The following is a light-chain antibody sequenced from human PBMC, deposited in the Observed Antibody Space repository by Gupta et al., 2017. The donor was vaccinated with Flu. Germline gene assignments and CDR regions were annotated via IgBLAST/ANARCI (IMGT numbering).Light chain of an antibody. CDR3: QAWDSSTAWVV. Sequence: SYKLTQPPSVSVSPGQTASITCSGDKLGDKYACWYQQKPGQSPVLVIYQDSKRPSGIPERFSGSNSGNTATLTISGTQAMDEADYYCQAWDSSTAWVVFGGGTKLTVL. CDR1: KLGDKY. CDR2: QDS. J-gene: IGLJ2*01. V-gene: IGLV3-1*01.